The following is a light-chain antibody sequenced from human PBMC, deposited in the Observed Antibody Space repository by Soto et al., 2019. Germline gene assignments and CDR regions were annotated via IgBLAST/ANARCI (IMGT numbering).Light chain of an antibody. CDR2: GAS. J-gene: IGKJ4*01. V-gene: IGKV3-20*01. CDR1: RSVGAY. CDR3: QQYVSVPLT. Sequence: EIVLTQSPGTLSLSPGERATLSCRASRSVGAYLAWYQQSPGLAPRLLVYGASSRATGIPDRFSGSGSGTDFTLTISRLEPEDSAVYYCQQYVSVPLTFAGGTKVDIK.